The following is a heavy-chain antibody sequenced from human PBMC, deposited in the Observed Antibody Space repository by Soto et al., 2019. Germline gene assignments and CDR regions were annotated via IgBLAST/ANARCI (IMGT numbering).Heavy chain of an antibody. CDR3: ARHGIVVVPAAIPIYYYYGMDV. V-gene: IGHV5-51*01. J-gene: IGHJ6*02. CDR2: IYPGDSDT. Sequence: LGESLKISCKGSGYSFTSYWIGWVRQMPGKGLEWMGIIYPGDSDTRYSPSFQGQVTISADKSISTAYLQWSSLKASDTAMYYCARHGIVVVPAAIPIYYYYGMDVWGQGTTVTVSS. D-gene: IGHD2-2*02. CDR1: GYSFTSYW.